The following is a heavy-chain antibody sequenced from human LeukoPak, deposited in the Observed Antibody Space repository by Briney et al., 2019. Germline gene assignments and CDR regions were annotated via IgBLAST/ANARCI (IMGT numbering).Heavy chain of an antibody. V-gene: IGHV3-30*02. CDR2: IRYDGSNK. CDR3: AKDHDEEWELVSDFDI. CDR1: GFTFSSYG. J-gene: IGHJ3*02. Sequence: GGSLRLSCAASGFTFSSYGMLWVRQAPGKGLEWVAFIRYDGSNKYYADSVKGRFTIFRDNSKNTLYLQMNSLRAEDTAVYYCAKDHDEEWELVSDFDIWGQGTMVTVSS. D-gene: IGHD1-26*01.